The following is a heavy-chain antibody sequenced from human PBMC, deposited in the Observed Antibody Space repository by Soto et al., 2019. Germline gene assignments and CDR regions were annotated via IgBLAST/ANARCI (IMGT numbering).Heavy chain of an antibody. CDR2: IYYSGSP. D-gene: IGHD2-15*01. V-gene: IGHV4-59*08. J-gene: IGHJ5*02. CDR3: ARQCRGVTCHWFVP. CDR1: GGSISSYY. Sequence: SETLSLTCTVSGGSISSYYWSWIRQPPGKGLEWIGDIYYSGSPNYNPSLKSRVTISVDTSKNQFSLKLRSVTAEDTAVYYCARQCRGVTCHWFVPWGQGTLVTVSS.